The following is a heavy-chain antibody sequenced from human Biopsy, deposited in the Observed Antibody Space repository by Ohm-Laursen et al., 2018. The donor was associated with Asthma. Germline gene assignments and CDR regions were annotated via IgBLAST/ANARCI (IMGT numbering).Heavy chain of an antibody. CDR3: AGFCSGGNCPDH. Sequence: SETLSLTCTGSGVSIRSYYWTWIRPPPGKGLLWIGNIHYSGSTYSNPSLKSRVIISVDTSKKQISLRLSTVIAADTAVYYCAGFCSGGNCPDHWGQGTLVTVSS. D-gene: IGHD2-15*01. CDR2: IHYSGST. V-gene: IGHV4-59*01. CDR1: GVSIRSYY. J-gene: IGHJ4*02.